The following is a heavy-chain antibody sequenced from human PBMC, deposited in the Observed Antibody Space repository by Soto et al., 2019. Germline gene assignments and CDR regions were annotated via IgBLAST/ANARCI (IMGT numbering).Heavy chain of an antibody. J-gene: IGHJ3*02. Sequence: SVKVSCKASGGTFSSYAISWVRQAPGQGLEWMGGIIPIFGTANYAQKFQGRVTITADESTSTAYMELSSLRSEDTAVYYCANPAPSYCGGDCLEAFDIWGQGTMVTVS. D-gene: IGHD2-21*02. CDR3: ANPAPSYCGGDCLEAFDI. CDR1: GGTFSSYA. CDR2: IIPIFGTA. V-gene: IGHV1-69*13.